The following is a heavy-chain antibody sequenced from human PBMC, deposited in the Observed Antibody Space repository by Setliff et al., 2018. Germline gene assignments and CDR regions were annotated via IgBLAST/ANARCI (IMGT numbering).Heavy chain of an antibody. CDR1: GGSFSGYY. CDR3: ARQATYYNFWSGYYDY. D-gene: IGHD3-3*01. V-gene: IGHV4-34*01. Sequence: SETLSLTCAVYGGSFSGYYWSWIRQPPGKGLEWIGEINHSGSTNYNPSLKSRVTISVDTSKNQLSLKLNSLTAADTAVYYCARQATYYNFWSGYYDYWGQGTLVTVSS. J-gene: IGHJ4*02. CDR2: INHSGST.